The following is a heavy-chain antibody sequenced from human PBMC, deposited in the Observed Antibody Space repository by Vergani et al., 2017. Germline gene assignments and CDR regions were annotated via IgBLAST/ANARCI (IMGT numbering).Heavy chain of an antibody. V-gene: IGHV1-3*01. CDR2: INAGNGNT. Sequence: QVQLVESGGGVVQPGRSLRLSCAASGFTFTSYAMHWVRQAPGQRLEWMGWINAGNGNTKYSQKFQGRVTITRDTSASTAYMELSSLRSEDTAVYYCARELGNWSFDYWGQGTLVTVSS. CDR3: ARELGNWSFDY. J-gene: IGHJ4*02. D-gene: IGHD1-1*01. CDR1: GFTFTSYA.